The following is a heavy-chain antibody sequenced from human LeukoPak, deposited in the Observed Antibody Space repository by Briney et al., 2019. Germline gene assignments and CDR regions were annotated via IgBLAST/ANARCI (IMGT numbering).Heavy chain of an antibody. D-gene: IGHD3-10*01. CDR1: GFTFSSYG. Sequence: GGSLRLSCAASGFTFSSYGIHWVRQAPGKGLEWVAVISYHGSDQFYADSVEGRFTVSRDNSKNTLYLQTNSLRPEDAAVYFCAKDRGAAAWVLYFDYWGQGTLVTVSS. CDR3: AKDRGAAAWVLYFDY. J-gene: IGHJ4*02. V-gene: IGHV3-30*18. CDR2: ISYHGSDQ.